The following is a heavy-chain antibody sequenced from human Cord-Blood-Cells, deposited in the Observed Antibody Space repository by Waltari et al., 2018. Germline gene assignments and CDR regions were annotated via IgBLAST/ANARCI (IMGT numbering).Heavy chain of an antibody. CDR3: TRHGAYCGGDCYDY. D-gene: IGHD2-21*01. V-gene: IGHV3-73*02. Sequence: EVQLVESGGGLVQPGGSLTLSCADSGFTFSCSAMHWLRQASGKGLEWVGRIRSKAISYATAYAASVKGRFTISRDDSKNTAYLQMNSLKTEDTAVYYCTRHGAYCGGDCYDYWGQGTLVTVSS. CDR1: GFTFSCSA. CDR2: IRSKAISYAT. J-gene: IGHJ4*02.